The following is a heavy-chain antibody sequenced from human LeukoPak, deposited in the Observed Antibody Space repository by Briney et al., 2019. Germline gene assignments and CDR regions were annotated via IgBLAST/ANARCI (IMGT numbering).Heavy chain of an antibody. CDR1: GGTFSSYA. Sequence: SVKVSCKASGGTFSSYAISWVRQAPGQGLEWMGGIIPIFGTANYAQKFQGRVTITTDESTSTAYMELSSLRSEDTAVYYCASLNWGSDYYYNYMDVWGKGTTVTVSS. J-gene: IGHJ6*03. CDR3: ASLNWGSDYYYNYMDV. D-gene: IGHD7-27*01. CDR2: IIPIFGTA. V-gene: IGHV1-69*05.